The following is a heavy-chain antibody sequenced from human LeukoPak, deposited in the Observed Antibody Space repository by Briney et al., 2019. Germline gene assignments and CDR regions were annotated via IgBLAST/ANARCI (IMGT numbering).Heavy chain of an antibody. CDR1: GFTFSSYG. CDR3: AKECSSTSCLDY. D-gene: IGHD2-2*01. Sequence: PGGSLRLSCAASGFTFSSYGMHWVRQAPGKGLEWVAVISYDGSNKYYADSVKGRFTISRDNSKNTLYLQMNSLRAEDTAVYYCAKECSSTSCLDYWGQGTLVTASS. V-gene: IGHV3-30*18. CDR2: ISYDGSNK. J-gene: IGHJ4*02.